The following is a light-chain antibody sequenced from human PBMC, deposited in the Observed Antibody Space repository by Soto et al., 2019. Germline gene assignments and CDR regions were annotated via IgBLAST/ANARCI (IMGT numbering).Light chain of an antibody. J-gene: IGLJ1*01. Sequence: QSALTQPASVSGSPGQSITISCTGTSSDVGGYNYVSWYQQHPGKAPKLMIYDVSNRPAGVSNRVSGSKSGNTATLIISGLQAEDEADYYCSSYTSSSTLPYVFGTGTKVTVL. V-gene: IGLV2-14*01. CDR3: SSYTSSSTLPYV. CDR2: DVS. CDR1: SSDVGGYNY.